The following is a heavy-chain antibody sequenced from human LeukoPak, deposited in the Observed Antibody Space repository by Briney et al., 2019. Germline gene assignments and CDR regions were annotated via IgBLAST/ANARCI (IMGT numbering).Heavy chain of an antibody. V-gene: IGHV3-73*01. D-gene: IGHD1-26*01. CDR3: TLMGGSYASSSDY. Sequence: PGGSLRLSCAASGFTFSGSAMHWVRQASGKGLEWVGRIRSKANSYATAYAASVKGRFTISRDDSKNTAYLQMNSLKTEDTAVYYCTLMGGSYASSSDYWGQGTLVTVSS. CDR1: GFTFSGSA. J-gene: IGHJ4*02. CDR2: IRSKANSYAT.